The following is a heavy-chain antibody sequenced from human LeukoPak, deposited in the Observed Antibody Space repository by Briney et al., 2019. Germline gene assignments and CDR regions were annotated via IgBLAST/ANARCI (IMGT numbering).Heavy chain of an antibody. Sequence: GGSLRLSCAASGFTFSDFGMHWVRQAPGKGLEWVSVIYSGGSTYYADSVKGRFTISRDNSKNTLYLQMNSLRAEDTAVYYCARVGYYDSSGPTAPFDYWGQGTLVTVSS. CDR2: IYSGGST. J-gene: IGHJ4*02. V-gene: IGHV3-53*01. D-gene: IGHD3-22*01. CDR3: ARVGYYDSSGPTAPFDY. CDR1: GFTFSDFG.